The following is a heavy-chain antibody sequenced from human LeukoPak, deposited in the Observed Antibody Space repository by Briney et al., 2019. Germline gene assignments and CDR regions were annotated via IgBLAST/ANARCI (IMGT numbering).Heavy chain of an antibody. J-gene: IGHJ5*02. CDR1: GFTFSSYA. V-gene: IGHV3-21*04. CDR2: FTSMSRTI. Sequence: PGGSLRLSCAASGFTFSSYAMTWVRQAPGKGLEWVSSFTSMSRTIYYADSVKGRFTISRDDAKNSLYLQMNSLRAEDTALYYCAKDLMVRGVINHNWFDPWGQGTLVTVSS. D-gene: IGHD3-10*01. CDR3: AKDLMVRGVINHNWFDP.